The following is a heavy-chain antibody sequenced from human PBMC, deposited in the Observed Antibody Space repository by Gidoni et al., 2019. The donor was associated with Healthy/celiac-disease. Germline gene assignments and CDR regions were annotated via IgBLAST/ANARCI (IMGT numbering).Heavy chain of an antibody. D-gene: IGHD3-3*01. CDR1: GFTFVVYA. V-gene: IGHV3-49*04. CDR2: IRSKAYGGTT. J-gene: IGHJ5*02. Sequence: EVQLAESGGGLVQPGRSRGLSCTASGFTFVVYAISWVRQAPGKGLEWVGFIRSKAYGGTTEYAASVKGRFTISRDDSKSIAYLQMNSLKTEDTAVYYCTRASHYDFWSGYRSSFDPWGQGTLVTVSS. CDR3: TRASHYDFWSGYRSSFDP.